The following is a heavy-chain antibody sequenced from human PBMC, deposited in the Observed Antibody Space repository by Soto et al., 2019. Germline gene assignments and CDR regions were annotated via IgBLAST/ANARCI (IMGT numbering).Heavy chain of an antibody. CDR3: AMVDVYVTPSPQDV. V-gene: IGHV1-18*01. CDR1: GYTFTRYG. CDR2: INTYNGKT. J-gene: IGHJ6*02. D-gene: IGHD3-16*01. Sequence: ASVKVSCKASGYTFTRYGIGWARQAPGQGLEWMGWINTYNGKTNYAQNVQGRVTLTTDTSTSTAYIEMRSLRSNDTAIYYCAMVDVYVTPSPQDVWGQGTTVTVSS.